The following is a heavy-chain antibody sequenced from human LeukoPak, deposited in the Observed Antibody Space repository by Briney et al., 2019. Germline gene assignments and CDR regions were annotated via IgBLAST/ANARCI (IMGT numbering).Heavy chain of an antibody. CDR1: GYSFTSYW. J-gene: IGHJ5*02. D-gene: IGHD2-2*01. CDR2: IYPGDSDT. Sequence: GESVQISCKGSGYSFTSYWIGWVRPMPGKGREWMGIIYPGDSDTRYSPSFQGQVTISADKSISTTYLQWSSLKASDTAMYYCARQVVPAATYIAAFNWFDPWGQGTLVTVSS. CDR3: ARQVVPAATYIAAFNWFDP. V-gene: IGHV5-51*01.